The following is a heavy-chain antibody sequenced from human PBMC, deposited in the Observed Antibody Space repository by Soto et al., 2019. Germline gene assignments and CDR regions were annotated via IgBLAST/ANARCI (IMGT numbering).Heavy chain of an antibody. Sequence: QVLLQQWGAGLLKPSETLSLTCAVYGGSFSDYYWSWIRQPPGKGLEWLGEINHRGNTNYNPSLQSRVTISVDTSKSQLSLTLRSVTAADTAVYYCARTSRFAYWGQGTLVTVSS. V-gene: IGHV4-34*01. CDR1: GGSFSDYY. CDR2: INHRGNT. CDR3: ARTSRFAY. J-gene: IGHJ4*02. D-gene: IGHD6-6*01.